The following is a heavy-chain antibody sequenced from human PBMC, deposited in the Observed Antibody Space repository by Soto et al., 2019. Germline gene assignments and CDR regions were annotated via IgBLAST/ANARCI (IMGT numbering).Heavy chain of an antibody. V-gene: IGHV1-3*01. D-gene: IGHD1-20*01. CDR2: INAGNGNT. Sequence: QVQLVQSGAEVKKPGASVKVSCKASGYTFTSYAMHWVRQAPGQRLEWMGWINAGNGNTKYSQKFQGRVTITRDTSASTAYMELSSLRSEDTAVYYCASSHNHNYYYYGMDVWGQGTTVTVSS. J-gene: IGHJ6*02. CDR1: GYTFTSYA. CDR3: ASSHNHNYYYYGMDV.